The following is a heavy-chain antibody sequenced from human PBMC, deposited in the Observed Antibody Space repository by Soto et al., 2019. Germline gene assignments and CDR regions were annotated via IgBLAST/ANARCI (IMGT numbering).Heavy chain of an antibody. J-gene: IGHJ6*02. CDR3: ARAHVDTAMVTYYYYGMDV. V-gene: IGHV1-69*01. CDR1: GGTFSSYA. Sequence: QVQLVQSGAEVKKPGSSVKVSCKASGGTFSSYAISWVRQAPGQGLEWMGGIIPIFGTANYAQKFQGRVTSTADESTSTAYMELSSLRSEDTAVYYCARAHVDTAMVTYYYYGMDVWGQGTTVTVSS. CDR2: IIPIFGTA. D-gene: IGHD5-18*01.